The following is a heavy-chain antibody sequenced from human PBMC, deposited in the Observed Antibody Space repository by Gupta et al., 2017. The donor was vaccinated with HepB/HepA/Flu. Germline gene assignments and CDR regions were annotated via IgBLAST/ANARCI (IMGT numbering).Heavy chain of an antibody. D-gene: IGHD7-27*01. Sequence: QLQLQESGPGLVKPSETLSLTCTVSGGSISSSSYYWGWIRQPPGKGLEWIGSIYYSGSTYYNPSLKSRVTISVDTAKNQFSLKLSSVTAADTAVYYCAIGAWGEGGSFDYGGQGTLVTVSS. CDR3: AIGAWGEGGSFDY. V-gene: IGHV4-39*01. CDR2: IYYSGST. CDR1: GGSISSSSYY. J-gene: IGHJ4*02.